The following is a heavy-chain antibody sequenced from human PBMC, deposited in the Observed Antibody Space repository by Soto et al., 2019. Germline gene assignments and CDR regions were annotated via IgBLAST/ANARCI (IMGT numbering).Heavy chain of an antibody. J-gene: IGHJ4*02. V-gene: IGHV4-30-4*01. CDR3: ARGWSGLARYYFDC. CDR1: GGSISSGEYY. D-gene: IGHD3-3*01. Sequence: QVQLQESGPGLVKPSQTLSLTCTVSGGSISSGEYYWSWIRQPPGKGLEWIGYIYYSGTTYYNPSLKSRVTISSHTSEHQYSLRLSSVTAADTAMYYCARGWSGLARYYFDCWGQGTLVTVSS. CDR2: IYYSGTT.